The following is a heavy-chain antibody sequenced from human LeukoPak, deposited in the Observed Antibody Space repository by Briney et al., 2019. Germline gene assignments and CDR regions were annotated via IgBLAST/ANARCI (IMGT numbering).Heavy chain of an antibody. V-gene: IGHV4-59*01. CDR2: IYYSGST. Sequence: SETLSLTCTVSGGSISSYYWSWIRQPPGKGLEWIGYIYYSGSTNYNPSLKSRVTISVDTSKNQFSLKLSSVTAADTAVYYCARGVVVAATGHWYFDLWGRGTLVTVSS. D-gene: IGHD2-15*01. CDR1: GGSISSYY. J-gene: IGHJ2*01. CDR3: ARGVVVAATGHWYFDL.